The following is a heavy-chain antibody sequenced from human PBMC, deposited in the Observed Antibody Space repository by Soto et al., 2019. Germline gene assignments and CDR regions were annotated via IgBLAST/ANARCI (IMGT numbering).Heavy chain of an antibody. D-gene: IGHD2-2*01. CDR2: IRNKANSYTT. Sequence: EVQLVESGGGLVQPGGSLRLSCAASGFTFSDHYMDWDRQAPGKGLEWVGRIRNKANSYTTEYAASVKGRFTISRDDSQISLYLQMNSLKTEDTAVYYCSVVLPGIHAVDPWGQGTLVTVSS. V-gene: IGHV3-72*01. J-gene: IGHJ5*02. CDR1: GFTFSDHY. CDR3: SVVLPGIHAVDP.